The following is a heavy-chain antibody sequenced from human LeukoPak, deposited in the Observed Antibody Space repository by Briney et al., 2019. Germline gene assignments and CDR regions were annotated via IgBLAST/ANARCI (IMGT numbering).Heavy chain of an antibody. CDR1: GFTFSSYA. V-gene: IGHV3-30-3*01. D-gene: IGHD2-2*03. CDR3: AKDMDIVVVPAAPPYDAFDI. J-gene: IGHJ3*02. CDR2: ISYDGSNK. Sequence: GGSLRLSCAASGFTFSSYAMHWVRQAPGKGLEWVAVISYDGSNKYYADSVKGRFTISRDNSKNTLYLQMNSLRAEDTAVYYCAKDMDIVVVPAAPPYDAFDIWGQGTMVTVSS.